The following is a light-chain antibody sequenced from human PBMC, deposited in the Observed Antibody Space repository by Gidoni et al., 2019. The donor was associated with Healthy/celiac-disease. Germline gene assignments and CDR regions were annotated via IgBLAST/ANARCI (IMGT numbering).Light chain of an antibody. CDR1: QSISSY. Sequence: DIQMTQSPSSLSASVGDRVTINCRASQSISSYLNWYQQKPGKAPKLLIYAASSLQSGVPSRFSGIGSGTDFTHTISSLQPEDFATYYCQQRYSTPRTFGQGTKVEIK. CDR2: AAS. V-gene: IGKV1-39*01. J-gene: IGKJ1*01. CDR3: QQRYSTPRT.